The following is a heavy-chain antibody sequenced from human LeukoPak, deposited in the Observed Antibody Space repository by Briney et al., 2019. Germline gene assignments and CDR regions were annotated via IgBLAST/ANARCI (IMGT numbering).Heavy chain of an antibody. D-gene: IGHD2-15*01. CDR1: GFNFDEYA. J-gene: IGHJ4*02. V-gene: IGHV3-9*01. CDR3: AKDRYCTSSSCPIDY. CDR2: ISSNSDDI. Sequence: GGSPRLTCVGSGFNFDEYAMHWVRQPPGKGLEWVSGISSNSDDIGYADSVEGRFTISRDSAKKSLYLQMNSLRAEDTALYYCAKDRYCTSSSCPIDYWGRGTLVTVSS.